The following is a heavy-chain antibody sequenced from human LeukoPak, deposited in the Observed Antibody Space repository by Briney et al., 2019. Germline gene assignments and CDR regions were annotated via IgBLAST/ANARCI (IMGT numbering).Heavy chain of an antibody. Sequence: GGSLRLSCAASGFTFSSYDMHWVRQAPGKGLEWVALISYDGSSKIYADSVKGRLIISRDNSKNTLYLQMNSLRVEDTAVYYCAREVLGSGFDYWGQGTLVTVSS. CDR2: ISYDGSSK. CDR3: AREVLGSGFDY. J-gene: IGHJ4*02. CDR1: GFTFSSYD. D-gene: IGHD6-25*01. V-gene: IGHV3-30*03.